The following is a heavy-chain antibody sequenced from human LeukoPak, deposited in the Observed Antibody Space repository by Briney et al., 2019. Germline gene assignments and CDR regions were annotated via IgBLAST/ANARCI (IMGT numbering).Heavy chain of an antibody. CDR2: ISSSGSTI. D-gene: IGHD2-15*01. V-gene: IGHV3-11*04. CDR1: GFTFSDYY. Sequence: GGSLRLSCAASGFTFSDYYMSWIRQAPGKGLEWVSYISSSGSTIYYADSVKGRFTISRDNAKNSLYLQMSSLRAEDTALYYCASRSSVAASGPGWGQGTLVTVSS. J-gene: IGHJ4*02. CDR3: ASRSSVAASGPG.